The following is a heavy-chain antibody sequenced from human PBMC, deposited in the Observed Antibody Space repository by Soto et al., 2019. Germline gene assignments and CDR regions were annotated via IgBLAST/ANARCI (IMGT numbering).Heavy chain of an antibody. V-gene: IGHV3-23*01. CDR2: ISGSGGST. Sequence: GGPLSLSCAASGFTFISSAMSWVRQAPGKGLEWVSAISGSGGSTYYADSVKGRFTISRDNSKNTLYLQMNSLRAEDTAVYYCAKLRPTATTYADAFDIWGQGTMVTVSS. CDR1: GFTFISSA. CDR3: AKLRPTATTYADAFDI. J-gene: IGHJ3*02. D-gene: IGHD4-17*01.